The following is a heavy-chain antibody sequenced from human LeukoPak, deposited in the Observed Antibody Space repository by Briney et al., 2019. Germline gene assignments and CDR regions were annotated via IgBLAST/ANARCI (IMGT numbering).Heavy chain of an antibody. V-gene: IGHV3-23*01. CDR1: GFTFSSHS. CDR2: ISISGDTT. J-gene: IGHJ4*02. CDR3: ANEIRPNDY. D-gene: IGHD4-17*01. Sequence: GGSLRLSCGASGFTFSSHSMTWVRQAPGKGLEWVSAISISGDTTYYADAVKGRFTISRDNSKNTVYLQMNSLRAEDTAVYYCANEIRPNDYWGQGTLVTVSS.